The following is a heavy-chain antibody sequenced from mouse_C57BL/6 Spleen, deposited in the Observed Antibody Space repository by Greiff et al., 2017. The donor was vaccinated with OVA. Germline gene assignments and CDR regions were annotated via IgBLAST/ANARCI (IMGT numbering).Heavy chain of an antibody. CDR2: INPNNGGT. CDR1: GYTFTDYN. J-gene: IGHJ4*01. CDR3: SRGPYYYGSSYYYYAMDY. Sequence: EVQLQQSGPELVKPGASVKIPCKASGYTFTDYNMDWVKQSHGKSLEWIGDINPNNGGTIYNQKFKGKAPLTVDKSSSTAYMELRSLTSEDTAVYYCSRGPYYYGSSYYYYAMDYWGQGTSVTVSS. D-gene: IGHD1-1*01. V-gene: IGHV1-18*01.